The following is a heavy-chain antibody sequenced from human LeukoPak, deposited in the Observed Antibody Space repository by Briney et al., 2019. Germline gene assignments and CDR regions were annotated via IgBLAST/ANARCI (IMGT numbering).Heavy chain of an antibody. CDR1: GFTFSSYA. D-gene: IGHD2-15*01. J-gene: IGHJ5*01. Sequence: GGSLRLSCAASGFTFSSYAMGWVRQAPGKGLEWVSAISASGGSTYYADSVKGRFTISRDNSKNTLYLQMNSLRAEDTAVYYCAKARPLDIVVVVTAYDSWGQGTLVTVSS. V-gene: IGHV3-23*01. CDR3: AKARPLDIVVVVTAYDS. CDR2: ISASGGST.